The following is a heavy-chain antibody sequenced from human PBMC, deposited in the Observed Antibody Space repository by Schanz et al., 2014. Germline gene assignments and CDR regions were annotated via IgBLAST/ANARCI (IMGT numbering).Heavy chain of an antibody. D-gene: IGHD1-1*01. CDR1: GITFSSHS. CDR3: ARDRRNADLDY. J-gene: IGHJ4*02. CDR2: ITCNGGTI. V-gene: IGHV3-48*01. Sequence: EVHLVESGGGLVQPGGSLRLSCAASGITFSSHSFNWVRQAPGKGLEWISYITCNGGTIYYADSVKGRFTISRDNAKNSLYLEMNSLRAEDTALYYCARDRRNADLDYWGQGTLVTVSS.